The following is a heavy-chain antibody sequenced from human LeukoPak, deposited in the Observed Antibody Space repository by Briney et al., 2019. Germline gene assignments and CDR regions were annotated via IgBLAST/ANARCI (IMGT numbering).Heavy chain of an antibody. Sequence: GGSLRLSCAASGFTFSSYAMHWVRQAPGKGLXXXXXXSYDGSNKYYADSVKGRFTISRDNSKNTLYLQMNSLRAEDTAVYYCARDQSEQWLVRFYFQHWGQGTLVTVSS. D-gene: IGHD6-19*01. CDR3: ARDQSEQWLVRFYFQH. V-gene: IGHV3-30*04. J-gene: IGHJ1*01. CDR2: XSYDGSNK. CDR1: GFTFSSYA.